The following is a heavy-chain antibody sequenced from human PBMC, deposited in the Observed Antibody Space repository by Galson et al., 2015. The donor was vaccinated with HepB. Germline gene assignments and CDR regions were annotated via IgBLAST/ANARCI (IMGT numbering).Heavy chain of an antibody. CDR2: ISSDGNKK. CDR1: KFTFSTYA. V-gene: IGHV3-30*04. J-gene: IGHJ5*02. CDR3: ARSRGGYFGNWFAP. Sequence: SLRLSCAASKFTFSTYAMHWVRQAPGKGLEWVTMISSDGNKKYYADSVKGRFTISRDNSKNMLFLQMNSLRPEDTAVYSCARSRGGYFGNWFAPWGQGTLVTVSS. D-gene: IGHD3-22*01.